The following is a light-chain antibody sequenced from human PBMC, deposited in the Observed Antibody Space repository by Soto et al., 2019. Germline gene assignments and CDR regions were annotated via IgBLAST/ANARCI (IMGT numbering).Light chain of an antibody. V-gene: IGKV3-20*01. J-gene: IGKJ2*01. Sequence: EIVLTQSPGTLSLSPGERATLSCRASQSVSSSYLAWYQQKPGQAPRLLIYGASSTATGIPDRFSGSGYGTYFTLTISIPANHVFEVYYCQRYGSSPYTSGQRTKREIK. CDR1: QSVSSSY. CDR2: GAS. CDR3: QRYGSSPYT.